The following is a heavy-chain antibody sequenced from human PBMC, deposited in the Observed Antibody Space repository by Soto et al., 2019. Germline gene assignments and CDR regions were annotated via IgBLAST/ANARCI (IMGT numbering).Heavy chain of an antibody. V-gene: IGHV3-23*01. CDR3: AKADKSPGKSSSSSIWFDP. CDR1: GFTFSSYA. CDR2: ISGSGGST. D-gene: IGHD6-6*01. J-gene: IGHJ5*02. Sequence: LRLSCAASGFTFSSYAMSWVRQAPGKGLEWVSAISGSGGSTYYADSVKGRFTISRDNSKNTLYLQMNSLRAEDTAVYYCAKADKSPGKSSSSSIWFDPWGQGTLDTGSS.